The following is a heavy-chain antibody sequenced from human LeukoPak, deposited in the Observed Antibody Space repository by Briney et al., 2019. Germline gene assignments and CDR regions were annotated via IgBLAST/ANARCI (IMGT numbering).Heavy chain of an antibody. CDR3: ATVGGQDIVVVPAPPDI. V-gene: IGHV1-24*01. CDR1: GYTLTELS. J-gene: IGHJ3*02. CDR2: FDPEDGET. D-gene: IGHD2-2*01. Sequence: ASVKVSCKVSGYTLTELSMHWVRQAPGKGLEWMGGFDPEDGETIYAQKFQGRVTMTEDTSTDTAYMELSSLGSEDTAVYYCATVGGQDIVVVPAPPDIWGQGTMVTVSS.